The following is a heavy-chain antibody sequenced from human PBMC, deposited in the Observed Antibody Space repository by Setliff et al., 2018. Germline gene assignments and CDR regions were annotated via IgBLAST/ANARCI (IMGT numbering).Heavy chain of an antibody. CDR1: GGSISSHY. Sequence: PSETLSLTCTVSGGSISSHYWSWIRQPPGKGLEWIGEINHSGSTNYNPSLKSRVTISVDKSKNQFSLKLSSVTAADTAVYYCARFTGTTPYYYGMDVWGQGTTVTVSS. CDR3: ARFTGTTPYYYGMDV. J-gene: IGHJ6*02. D-gene: IGHD1-7*01. V-gene: IGHV4-34*01. CDR2: INHSGST.